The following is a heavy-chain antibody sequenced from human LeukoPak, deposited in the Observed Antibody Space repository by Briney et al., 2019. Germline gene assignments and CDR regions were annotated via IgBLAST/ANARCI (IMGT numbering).Heavy chain of an antibody. Sequence: GGSLRLSCAASGFTFSTYEMNWFRQAPGKGLGWVSYISNSGSPIYYADSVKGRFTISRDNAKNSLYLQMNSLRAEDTAVYYCAREVDSMIGATDYWGQGTLVTVSS. D-gene: IGHD3-22*01. J-gene: IGHJ4*02. CDR3: AREVDSMIGATDY. CDR2: ISNSGSPI. CDR1: GFTFSTYE. V-gene: IGHV3-48*03.